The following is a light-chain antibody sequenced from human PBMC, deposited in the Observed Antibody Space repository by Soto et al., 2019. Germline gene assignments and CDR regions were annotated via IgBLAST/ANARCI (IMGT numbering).Light chain of an antibody. Sequence: DIVMTQSPASLSVAAGERATLPCRASQTISSNLAWYQQKPGQTPRLLIYGASTRAAGIPARFSGSGSGTDFTLTISRLEPEDFAVFYCQQYGSSITFGQGTRLEIK. CDR3: QQYGSSIT. V-gene: IGKV3-15*01. CDR2: GAS. CDR1: QTISSN. J-gene: IGKJ5*01.